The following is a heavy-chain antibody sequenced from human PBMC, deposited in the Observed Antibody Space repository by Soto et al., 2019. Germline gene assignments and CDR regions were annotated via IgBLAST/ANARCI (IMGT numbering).Heavy chain of an antibody. Sequence: SETLSLTCTVSGGSISSGGYYWSWIRQHPGKGLEWIGYIYYSGSTYYNPSLKSRVTISVDTSKNQFSLKLSSVTAADTAVYYCARDSSSWTGNPYFDYWGQGTLVTVSS. CDR2: IYYSGST. V-gene: IGHV4-31*03. D-gene: IGHD6-13*01. J-gene: IGHJ4*02. CDR3: ARDSSSWTGNPYFDY. CDR1: GGSISSGGYY.